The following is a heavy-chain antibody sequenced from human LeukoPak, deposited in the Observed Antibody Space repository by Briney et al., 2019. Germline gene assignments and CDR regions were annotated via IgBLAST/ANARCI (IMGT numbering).Heavy chain of an antibody. J-gene: IGHJ4*02. Sequence: PSETLSLTCTVSGGSISSYYWSWIRQPPGKGLGWIGYIYYSGSTNYNPSLKSRVTISVDTSKNQLSLKLRSVTAADTAAYYCARVSGYDWESFYDYWGQGTLVTVSS. D-gene: IGHD5-12*01. CDR3: ARVSGYDWESFYDY. CDR2: IYYSGST. CDR1: GGSISSYY. V-gene: IGHV4-59*01.